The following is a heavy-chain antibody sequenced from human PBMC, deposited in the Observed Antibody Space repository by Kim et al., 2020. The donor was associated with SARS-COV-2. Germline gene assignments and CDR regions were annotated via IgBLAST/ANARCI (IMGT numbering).Heavy chain of an antibody. D-gene: IGHD3-3*01. V-gene: IGHV3-11*05. J-gene: IGHJ3*02. Sequence: GRLTISRDNAKNSLYLQMNSLRAEDTAVYYCARAGQRITIFGVVFDAFDIWGQGTMVTVSS. CDR3: ARAGQRITIFGVVFDAFDI.